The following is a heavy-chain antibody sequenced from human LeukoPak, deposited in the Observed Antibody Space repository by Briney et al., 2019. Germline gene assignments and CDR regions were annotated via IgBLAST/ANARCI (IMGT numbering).Heavy chain of an antibody. J-gene: IGHJ3*02. CDR3: ATLPSSTTHDAFDI. D-gene: IGHD1-1*01. CDR1: GGSISSYY. Sequence: SETLSPTCTVSGGSISSYYWSWIRQPPEKGQEWIGYIYYSGSTNYNPSLKSRVTISVDTSKNQFSLKLSSVTAADTAVYYCATLPSSTTHDAFDIWGQGTMVTVSS. V-gene: IGHV4-59*01. CDR2: IYYSGST.